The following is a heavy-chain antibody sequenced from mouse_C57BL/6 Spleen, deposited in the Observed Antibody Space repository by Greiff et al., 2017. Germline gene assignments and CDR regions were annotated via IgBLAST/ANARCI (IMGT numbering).Heavy chain of an antibody. CDR1: GYTFTDYY. CDR2: INPNNGGT. V-gene: IGHV1-26*01. D-gene: IGHD2-1*01. CDR3: ARLYYGPFYAMDY. J-gene: IGHJ4*01. Sequence: EVQLQQSGPELVKPGASVKISCKASGYTFTDYYMNWVKQSHGKSLEWIGDINPNNGGTSYNQKFKGKATLTVDKSSSTAYMELRSLTSEDSAVYYCARLYYGPFYAMDYWGQGTSVTVSS.